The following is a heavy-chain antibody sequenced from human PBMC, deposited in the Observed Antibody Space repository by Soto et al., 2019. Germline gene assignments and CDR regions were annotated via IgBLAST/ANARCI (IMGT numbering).Heavy chain of an antibody. CDR2: IYYNGIT. CDR3: ARPYYGDIARNDAFDI. J-gene: IGHJ3*02. CDR1: GGSFSGYY. V-gene: IGHV4-34*01. Sequence: SETLSLTCAVYGGSFSGYYWSWIRQPPGKGLEWIGSIYYNGITYYNPSLKSRVTISLDTSKNQFSLKLSSVTAADTAVYYCARPYYGDIARNDAFDIWGQGTMVTVSS. D-gene: IGHD4-17*01.